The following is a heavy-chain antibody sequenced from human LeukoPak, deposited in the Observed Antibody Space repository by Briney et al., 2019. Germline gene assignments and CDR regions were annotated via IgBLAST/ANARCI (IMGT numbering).Heavy chain of an antibody. D-gene: IGHD3-10*01. CDR1: GYTFTGYY. CDR3: ARHYYYGSGSYYSVKRHDAFDI. J-gene: IGHJ3*02. Sequence: ASVKVSCKASGYTFTGYYMHWVRPAPGQGVEWMGWINPNSGGTNYAQKFQGRATMTRDTSISTAYMELSRLGSDDTAVYYCARHYYYGSGSYYSVKRHDAFDIWGQGTMVTVSS. CDR2: INPNSGGT. V-gene: IGHV1-2*02.